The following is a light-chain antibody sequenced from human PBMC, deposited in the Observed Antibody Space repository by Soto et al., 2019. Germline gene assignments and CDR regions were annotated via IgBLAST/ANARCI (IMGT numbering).Light chain of an antibody. CDR2: EVS. J-gene: IGLJ1*01. CDR1: ASDVGVYNY. CDR3: SSYTGSSTPYV. V-gene: IGLV2-14*01. Sequence: QSALTQPASVSGSPGQSITISCTGTASDVGVYNYISWYQHHPGKAPKLMIFEVSNRPSGVSNRFSGSKSGNTASLTISGLQAEDDVDYFCSSYTGSSTPYVFGTGTKVTGL.